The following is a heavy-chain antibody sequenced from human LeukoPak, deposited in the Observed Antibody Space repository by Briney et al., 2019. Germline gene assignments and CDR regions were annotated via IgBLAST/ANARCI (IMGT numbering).Heavy chain of an antibody. J-gene: IGHJ6*02. D-gene: IGHD2-15*01. V-gene: IGHV3-30*03. CDR2: ISYDGSKK. CDR1: GFTFSSYG. Sequence: GGSLRLSCAASGFTFSSYGMHWVRQAPGKGLEWVAVISYDGSKKYYADSVKGRFTISRDNSKNTLYLQMNSLRAEDTAVYYCAGPYCSGGSCYSSIYYYYGMDVWGQGTTVTVSS. CDR3: AGPYCSGGSCYSSIYYYYGMDV.